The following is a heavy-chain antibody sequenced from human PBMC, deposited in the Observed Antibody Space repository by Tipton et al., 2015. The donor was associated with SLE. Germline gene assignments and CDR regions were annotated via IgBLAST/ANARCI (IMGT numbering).Heavy chain of an antibody. D-gene: IGHD6-6*01. J-gene: IGHJ3*01. V-gene: IGHV4-34*01. CDR3: VCDRKYVERFSELVAPDV. Sequence: TLSLTCAVYGGSFSGHTWTWVRQPPGQGLEWIGDINHSGGTNYNPSLKSRVPISVDTSRSQFSLTLTSVTAADTAVYYCVCDRKYVERFSELVAPDVWGQGTTITVSS. CDR1: GGSFSGHT. CDR2: INHSGGT.